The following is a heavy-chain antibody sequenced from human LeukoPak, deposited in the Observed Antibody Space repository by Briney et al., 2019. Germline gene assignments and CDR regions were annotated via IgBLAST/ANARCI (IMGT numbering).Heavy chain of an antibody. CDR3: ARDSSPYDYVWGSYRFPPPDDY. CDR1: GFTFSSYA. CDR2: ISYDGSNK. Sequence: GRSLRLSCAASGFTFSSYAMHWVRQAPGKGLEWVAVISYDGSNKYYADSVKGRFTISRDNSKNTLYLQMNSLRAEDTAVYYCARDSSPYDYVWGSYRFPPPDDYWGQGTLVTVSS. J-gene: IGHJ4*02. V-gene: IGHV3-30-3*01. D-gene: IGHD3-16*02.